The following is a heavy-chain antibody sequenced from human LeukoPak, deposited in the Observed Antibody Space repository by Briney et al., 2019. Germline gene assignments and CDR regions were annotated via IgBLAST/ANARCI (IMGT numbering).Heavy chain of an antibody. D-gene: IGHD2-8*01. Sequence: PSETLSLTCAVYGGSFSGYYWSWIRQPPGKGLEWIGEINHSGSTNCNPSLKSRVTISLDTSKNQFSLKLSSVTAADTAVYYCARSNPYYYYYGMDVWGQGTTVTVSS. CDR3: ARSNPYYYYYGMDV. V-gene: IGHV4-34*01. CDR1: GGSFSGYY. J-gene: IGHJ6*02. CDR2: INHSGST.